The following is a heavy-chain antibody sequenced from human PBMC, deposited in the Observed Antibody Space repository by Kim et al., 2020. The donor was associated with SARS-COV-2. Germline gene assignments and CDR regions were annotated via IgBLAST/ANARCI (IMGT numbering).Heavy chain of an antibody. CDR2: IYPGDSDT. V-gene: IGHV5-51*01. CDR3: ARRICSRGSCRADT. D-gene: IGHD2-15*01. Sequence: GESLKISCKGSGDSFTNYWIAWVRQTPGKGLEWMGIIYPGDSDTRYSPSFQGQVTMSADNSINTAYLQWSSLQASDTAIYYCARRICSRGSCRADTWGQGTLVSVPS. J-gene: IGHJ5*02. CDR1: GDSFTNYW.